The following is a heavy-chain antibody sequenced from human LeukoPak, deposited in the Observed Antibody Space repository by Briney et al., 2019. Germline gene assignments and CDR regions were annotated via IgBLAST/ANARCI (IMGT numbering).Heavy chain of an antibody. CDR3: AKLQYSRPGNY. CDR1: GFTVSNNY. V-gene: IGHV3-66*04. Sequence: GGSLRLSCAASGFTVSNNYMSWVRRAPGKGLEWVSLIYNDGRTHYADSVKGRFTISRDNSKNTLYLQMNSLRAEDTAVYYCAKLQYSRPGNYWGQGTLVTVSS. D-gene: IGHD6-6*01. CDR2: IYNDGRT. J-gene: IGHJ4*02.